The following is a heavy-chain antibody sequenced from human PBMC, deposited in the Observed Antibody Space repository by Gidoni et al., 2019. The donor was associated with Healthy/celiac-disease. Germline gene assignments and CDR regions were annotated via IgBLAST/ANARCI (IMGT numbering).Heavy chain of an antibody. CDR2: IYPGDSDT. Sequence: EVQLVQSGAEVKKPGESLKISGKGSGYSFTSYCIGWVRQMPGKGLAWMGIIYPGDSDTRDSPSFQGQVTISADKSISTAYLQWSSLKASDTAMYYCARSAPNYYGSVLGPGAFDIWGQGTMVTVSS. CDR3: ARSAPNYYGSVLGPGAFDI. D-gene: IGHD3-10*01. J-gene: IGHJ3*02. CDR1: GYSFTSYC. V-gene: IGHV5-51*03.